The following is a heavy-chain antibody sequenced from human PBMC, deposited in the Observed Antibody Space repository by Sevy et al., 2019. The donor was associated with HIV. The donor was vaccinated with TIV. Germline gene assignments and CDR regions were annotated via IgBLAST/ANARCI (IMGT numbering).Heavy chain of an antibody. CDR1: GFTFSNAW. Sequence: GGSLRLSCAASGFTFSNAWMSWVRQAPGKGLEWVGRIKSKTDGGTTDYAAPVKGRFTISRENSKNTLCLQMNSLKTEDTAVNYYFTRGYSYGNLSAKAMDVWGQRTTVTVSS. V-gene: IGHV3-15*01. CDR3: FTRGYSYGNLSAKAMDV. D-gene: IGHD5-18*01. J-gene: IGHJ6*01. CDR2: IKSKTDGGTT.